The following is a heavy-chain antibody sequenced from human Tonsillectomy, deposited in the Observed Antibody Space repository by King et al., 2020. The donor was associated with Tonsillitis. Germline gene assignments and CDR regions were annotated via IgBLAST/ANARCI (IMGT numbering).Heavy chain of an antibody. CDR3: AKEAGGYYVSRGYSSFPY. J-gene: IGHJ4*02. CDR2: ISGSAGST. Sequence: QLVQSGGGLVQPGGSLRLSCAASGFTFSTYAMNWVRQAPGKGLEWVSAISGSAGSTYYADSVKGRFTISRDNSKNTVYLQMNSLTAEDTAVYYCAKEAGGYYVSRGYSSFPYWGRGTLATASS. V-gene: IGHV3-23*04. D-gene: IGHD3-22*01. CDR1: GFTFSTYA.